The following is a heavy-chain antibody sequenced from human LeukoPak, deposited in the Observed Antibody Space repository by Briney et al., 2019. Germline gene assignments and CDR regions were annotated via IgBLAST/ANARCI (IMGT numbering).Heavy chain of an antibody. CDR3: SRGQVPSASGNPWFAP. J-gene: IGHJ5*02. D-gene: IGHD4-23*01. V-gene: IGHV4-34*01. CDR2: INHRGST. CDR1: GWSFNDYY. Sequence: PSETLSLTCAVYGWSFNDYYWNWIRQPPGKGLEWIGEINHRGSTNYNPAPKTRVTISVDTSNNQFSLELTSVTAADTPVYYASRGQVPSASGNPWFAPWGRGPVAAAS.